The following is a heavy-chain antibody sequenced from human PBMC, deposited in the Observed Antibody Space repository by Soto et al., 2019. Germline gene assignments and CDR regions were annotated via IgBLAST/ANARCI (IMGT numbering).Heavy chain of an antibody. D-gene: IGHD3-10*01. CDR2: ISFDGSTE. V-gene: IGHV3-30-3*01. Sequence: QVQLVESGGGVVQPGRSLRLSCAASGFTFISYAMHWVRQAPGKGLEWVAVISFDGSTEYYADSVKGRFTISRDNSKITVYLQMNSLRSEDTAVYYCARSRHGSGSYTHFYYGLDVW. CDR3: ARSRHGSGSYTHFYYGLDV. CDR1: GFTFISYA. J-gene: IGHJ6*01.